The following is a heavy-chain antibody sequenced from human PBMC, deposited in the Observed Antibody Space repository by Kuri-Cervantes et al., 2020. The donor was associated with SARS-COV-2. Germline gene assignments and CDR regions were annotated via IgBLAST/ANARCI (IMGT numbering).Heavy chain of an antibody. Sequence: GESLKISCAAPGFTFSDDYMTWVRQAPGMGLEWVADISTTGTYKNYADSVKGRFTISRDNAKNSLFLQINSLRVEDTAVYCCATSGIGGLDHWGQGTLVTVSS. CDR2: ISTTGTYK. V-gene: IGHV3-11*06. CDR3: ATSGIGGLDH. D-gene: IGHD2-21*01. CDR1: GFTFSDDY. J-gene: IGHJ4*02.